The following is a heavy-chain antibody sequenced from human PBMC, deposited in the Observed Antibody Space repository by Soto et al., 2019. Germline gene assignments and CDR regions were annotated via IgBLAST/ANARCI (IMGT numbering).Heavy chain of an antibody. J-gene: IGHJ4*02. CDR3: TTTLYYYDSSGYYYGY. D-gene: IGHD3-22*01. Sequence: GESLKISCAASGFTFSNAWMSWVRQAPGKGLEWVGRIKSKTDGGTTDYAAPVKGRFTISRDDSKNTLYLQMNSLKTEDTAVYYCTTTLYYYDSSGYYYGYWGQGTLVTVSS. V-gene: IGHV3-15*01. CDR1: GFTFSNAW. CDR2: IKSKTDGGTT.